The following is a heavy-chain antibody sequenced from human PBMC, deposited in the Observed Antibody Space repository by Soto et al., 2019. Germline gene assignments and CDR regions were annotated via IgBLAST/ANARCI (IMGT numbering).Heavy chain of an antibody. Sequence: SETLSLTCTVSGGSISSGGYYWSWIRQHPGKGLEWIGTIYFSGTTYYNPSLKSRVTISVDTSKSQFSLKLSSVTAADTAVYYCAKFSNADTFWGQGTLVTVSS. CDR1: GGSISSGGYY. V-gene: IGHV4-31*03. CDR2: IYFSGTT. J-gene: IGHJ4*02. D-gene: IGHD5-18*01. CDR3: AKFSNADTF.